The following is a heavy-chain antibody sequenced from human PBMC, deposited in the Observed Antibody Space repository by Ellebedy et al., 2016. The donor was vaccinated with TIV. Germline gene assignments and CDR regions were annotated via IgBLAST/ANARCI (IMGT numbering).Heavy chain of an antibody. CDR3: ARSQRRTITQKDY. Sequence: GESLKISCAASAFTFTTSAFRRVRHAPGKGLALVSAISGVDGATYYADSVRGRFTISRDSSKNTLYLQMNSLTAEDTAVYYCARSQRRTITQKDYWGQGTLVTVSS. CDR1: AFTFTTSA. J-gene: IGHJ4*02. CDR2: ISGVDGAT. V-gene: IGHV3-23*01. D-gene: IGHD6-25*01.